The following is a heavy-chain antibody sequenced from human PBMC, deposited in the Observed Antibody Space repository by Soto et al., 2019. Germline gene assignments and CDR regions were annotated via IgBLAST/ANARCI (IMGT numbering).Heavy chain of an antibody. J-gene: IGHJ5*02. CDR1: GGSISSYY. D-gene: IGHD4-17*01. V-gene: IGHV4-59*01. Sequence: SGTLSLTCTVSGGSISSYYWSWIRQPPGKGLEWIGYIYYSGSTNYNPSLKSRVTISVDTSKNQFSLKLSSVTAADTAVYYCASHDYGGNSVEGWFDPWGQGTLVTVTP. CDR3: ASHDYGGNSVEGWFDP. CDR2: IYYSGST.